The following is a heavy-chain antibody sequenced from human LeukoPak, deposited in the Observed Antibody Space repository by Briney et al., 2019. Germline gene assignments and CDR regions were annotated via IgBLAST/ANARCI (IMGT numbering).Heavy chain of an antibody. J-gene: IGHJ6*03. CDR1: GGSISSSGYF. D-gene: IGHD6-13*01. CDR2: ISYTGST. Sequence: PSETLSVTCTVSGGSISSSGYFWVWLRQPPGKGLEWIGSISYTGSTFHNPSLKSRLTISRDTSKNQFSLKLSSVTAADTAVYYCARRRSAAPRFYYYMDVWGKGTTVTVSS. V-gene: IGHV4-39*07. CDR3: ARRRSAAPRFYYYMDV.